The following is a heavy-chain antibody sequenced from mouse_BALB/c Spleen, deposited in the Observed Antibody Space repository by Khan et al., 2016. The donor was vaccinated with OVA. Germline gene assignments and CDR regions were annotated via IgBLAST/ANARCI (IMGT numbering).Heavy chain of an antibody. D-gene: IGHD1-2*01. CDR2: ISYSGST. V-gene: IGHV3-2*02. CDR3: ARTARIKY. J-gene: IGHJ2*01. Sequence: EVPLQESGRGLVKPSQSLSLTCTVTGYSITSGYVWNWIRQFPGNKLEWMGYISYSGSTNYNPSLKSRISITRDTSKNQFFLQLNSVTTKDTATYYCARTARIKYWGQGTTLTVSS. CDR1: GYSITSGYV.